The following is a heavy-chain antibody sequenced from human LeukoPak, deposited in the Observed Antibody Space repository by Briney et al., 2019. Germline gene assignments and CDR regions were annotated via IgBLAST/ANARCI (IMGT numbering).Heavy chain of an antibody. D-gene: IGHD2-2*01. J-gene: IGHJ3*02. Sequence: PSETLSLTCTVSGGSISSSSYYWGWIRQPPGKGLEWIGSIYYSGSTYHNPSLKSRVTISVDTSKNQFSLKLSSVTAADTAVYYCARHLSRYCSSTSCYLGAFDIWGQGTMVTVSS. CDR2: IYYSGST. V-gene: IGHV4-39*01. CDR3: ARHLSRYCSSTSCYLGAFDI. CDR1: GGSISSSSYY.